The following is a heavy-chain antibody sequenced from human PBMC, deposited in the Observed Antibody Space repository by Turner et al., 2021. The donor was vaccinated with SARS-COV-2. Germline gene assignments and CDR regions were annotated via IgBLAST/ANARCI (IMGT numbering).Heavy chain of an antibody. Sequence: QLQLQDSGPGLVKPSETLSLTCTVSGGSISSSSYYWGWIRQPPGKGLEWIGSIYYSVSTYYNPSLKSRVTISVDTSKNQFSLKLNSVTAADTAVYYCASPGGNSGWFFAYDIWGQGTMVTVSS. CDR3: ASPGGNSGWFFAYDI. V-gene: IGHV4-39*01. D-gene: IGHD6-19*01. CDR2: IYYSVST. J-gene: IGHJ3*02. CDR1: GGSISSSSYY.